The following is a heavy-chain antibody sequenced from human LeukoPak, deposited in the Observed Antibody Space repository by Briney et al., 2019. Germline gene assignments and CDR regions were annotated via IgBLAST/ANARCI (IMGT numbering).Heavy chain of an antibody. D-gene: IGHD1-26*01. CDR2: ISGSRGST. V-gene: IGHV3-23*01. CDR1: GFTFSSYA. CDR3: AKILRELPTEFDY. J-gene: IGHJ4*02. Sequence: PGGSLRLSCAASGFTFSSYAMSWVRQAPGKGLEWVSAISGSRGSTYYADSVNGRFTISRDNSKNTLYLQMNSLRAEDTAVYYCAKILRELPTEFDYWGQGTLVTVYS.